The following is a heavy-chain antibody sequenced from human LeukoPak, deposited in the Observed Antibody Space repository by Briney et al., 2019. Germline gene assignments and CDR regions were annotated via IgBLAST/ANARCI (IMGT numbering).Heavy chain of an antibody. D-gene: IGHD3-10*01. Sequence: ASVKVSCKASGYTFTSYGISWVRQAPGQGLEWMGWISAYNGNTNYAQKFQGRVTMTRDTSISTAYMELSRLRSDDTAVYYCARATYGYYGSGTQLEGVDYWGQGTLVTVSS. CDR2: ISAYNGNT. V-gene: IGHV1-18*01. CDR1: GYTFTSYG. CDR3: ARATYGYYGSGTQLEGVDY. J-gene: IGHJ4*02.